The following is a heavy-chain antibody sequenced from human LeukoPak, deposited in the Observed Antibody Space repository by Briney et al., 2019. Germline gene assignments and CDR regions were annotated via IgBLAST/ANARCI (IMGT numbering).Heavy chain of an antibody. Sequence: GGSLRLSCAASGFTVSSYAMSWVRQPPGKGREWVSAISGSGGSTYSPDSVKGRFTISRDNSKNTLYLQMNSLRAEDTAVYYCAKGKQWLVQRALLNWGQGTLVTVSS. D-gene: IGHD6-19*01. J-gene: IGHJ4*02. CDR3: AKGKQWLVQRALLN. V-gene: IGHV3-23*01. CDR2: ISGSGGST. CDR1: GFTVSSYA.